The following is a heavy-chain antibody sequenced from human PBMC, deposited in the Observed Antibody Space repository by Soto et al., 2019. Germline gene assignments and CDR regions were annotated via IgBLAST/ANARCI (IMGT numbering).Heavy chain of an antibody. Sequence: QVQLQESGPGLVKPSQTLSLTCTVSGWSITSGDYYWPWIRQTPGKGLEWIGYSYSSWSTRYNTSLERRVPISVDTAQNQFSLKLSSVTAADTAMYYCASEPHEVPAGGDGLEVWGQGTTVSVS. CDR3: ASEPHEVPAGGDGLEV. CDR2: SYSSWST. CDR1: GWSITSGDYY. V-gene: IGHV4-30-4*01. J-gene: IGHJ6*02. D-gene: IGHD2-2*01.